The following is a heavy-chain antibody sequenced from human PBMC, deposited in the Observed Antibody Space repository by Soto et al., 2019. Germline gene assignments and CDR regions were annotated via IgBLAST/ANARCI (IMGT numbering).Heavy chain of an antibody. Sequence: EVQVVESGGGLVQPGGSLRLSCAASGFTFSTYWMHWVRQVPGKGLVWVSRIKGDGSSISYADSVKGRFTISRDNAENTLYLQMGSLRADDTAVYYCERGLKNYYGMDVWGQGTTVTVSS. V-gene: IGHV3-74*01. CDR3: ERGLKNYYGMDV. CDR1: GFTFSTYW. CDR2: IKGDGSSI. J-gene: IGHJ6*02.